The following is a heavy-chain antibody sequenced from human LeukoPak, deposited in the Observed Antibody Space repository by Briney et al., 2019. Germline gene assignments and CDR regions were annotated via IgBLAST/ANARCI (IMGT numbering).Heavy chain of an antibody. D-gene: IGHD6-13*01. CDR2: MNPNSGNT. CDR1: GYTFTSYD. Sequence: GASVKVSCKASGYTFTSYDINWVRQATGQGLEWMGWMNPNSGNTGYAQKFQGRVTMTRNTSISTAYMELSSLRSEETAVYYCARVEGYSSSWYGYYYYGMDVWGQGTTVTVSS. J-gene: IGHJ6*02. V-gene: IGHV1-8*01. CDR3: ARVEGYSSSWYGYYYYGMDV.